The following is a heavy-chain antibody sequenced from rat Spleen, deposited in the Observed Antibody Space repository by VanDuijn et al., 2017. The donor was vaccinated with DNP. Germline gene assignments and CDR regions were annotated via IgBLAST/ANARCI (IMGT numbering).Heavy chain of an antibody. V-gene: IGHV3-3*01. Sequence: EVQLQESGPGLVKPSQSLSLTCSVTGYSITSNYWGWIRKFPGNKLEWMGFISSAGSTNYNPSLKSRISITRDTSKNQFFLQVNSVTTEDTATYCCARDNYGVYYWGHGVMVTVSS. J-gene: IGHJ2*01. D-gene: IGHD1-11*01. CDR3: ARDNYGVYY. CDR1: GYSITSNY. CDR2: ISSAGST.